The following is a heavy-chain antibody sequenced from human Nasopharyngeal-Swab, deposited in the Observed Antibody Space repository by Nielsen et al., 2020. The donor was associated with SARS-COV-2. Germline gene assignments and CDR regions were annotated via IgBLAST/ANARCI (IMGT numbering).Heavy chain of an antibody. CDR2: IKQGGSEQ. V-gene: IGHV3-7*04. Sequence: GGSLRLSCAASGFPFRNYYMTWVRQPPGKGLEWVANIKQGGSEQFYVDSVKGRFTISRDDAKNSVYLQMDSLRADDTAVYYCARESVVTGMDDATDIWGQGTMVTVSS. J-gene: IGHJ3*02. CDR3: ARESVVTGMDDATDI. D-gene: IGHD2-21*02. CDR1: GFPFRNYY.